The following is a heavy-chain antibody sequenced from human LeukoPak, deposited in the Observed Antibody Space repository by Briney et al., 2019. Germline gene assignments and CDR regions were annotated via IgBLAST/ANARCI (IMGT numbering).Heavy chain of an antibody. V-gene: IGHV4-39*01. J-gene: IGHJ4*02. CDR1: GGSISSSSYY. CDR3: ARLGDGYNLGRLDY. Sequence: SETLSLTCTVSGGSISSSSYYWGWIRQPPGKGLEWIGSIYYSGSTYYNPSLKSRVTISVDTSKNQFSLKLSSVTAADTAVYYCARLGDGYNLGRLDYWGQGTLVTVSS. D-gene: IGHD5-24*01. CDR2: IYYSGST.